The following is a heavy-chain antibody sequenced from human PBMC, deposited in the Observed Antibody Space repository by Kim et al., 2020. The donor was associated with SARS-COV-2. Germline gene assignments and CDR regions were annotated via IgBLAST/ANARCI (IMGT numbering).Heavy chain of an antibody. V-gene: IGHV3-74*01. CDR2: ITDTGNVQ. CDR1: GFTFSAYL. D-gene: IGHD3-16*01. CDR3: ARDWGVPNRDWHFDL. J-gene: IGHJ2*01. Sequence: GGSLRLSCTASGFTFSAYLMHWVRQAPGKGLVWVSRITDTGNVQSYADSVKGRFTSSRDNAKNTLYLQMNILRAEDTAVYYCARDWGVPNRDWHFDLWGRGTLVTVS.